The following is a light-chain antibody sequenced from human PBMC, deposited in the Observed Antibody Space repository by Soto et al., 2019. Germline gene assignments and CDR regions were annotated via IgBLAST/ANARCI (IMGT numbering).Light chain of an antibody. V-gene: IGLV1-44*01. CDR2: SHN. CDR3: AAWDDSLNGVV. Sequence: QSVLTQPPSASGPPGQRVTISCSGSTSNIGSNTVNWYHHLPGTAPKLLIYSHNQRPSGVPDRFSGSRSGTSASLAISGLQSDDEADYYCAAWDDSLNGVVFGGGTKLTVL. J-gene: IGLJ2*01. CDR1: TSNIGSNT.